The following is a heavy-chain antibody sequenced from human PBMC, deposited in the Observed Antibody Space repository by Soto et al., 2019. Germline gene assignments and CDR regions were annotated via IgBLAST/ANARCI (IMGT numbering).Heavy chain of an antibody. CDR1: CCSITSYY. CDR3: AKYYDSGGCFDR. CDR2: IYNSGST. Sequence: SEALSLTFTVSCCSITSYYWSWIRQPPWKRLDWIGYIYNSGSTNYNPSLKSRVTISLDTSKNQFSLKLSSVTAADTAVYYCAKYYDSGGCFDRWGKGTLVTVSS. D-gene: IGHD3-22*01. J-gene: IGHJ4*02. V-gene: IGHV4-59*01.